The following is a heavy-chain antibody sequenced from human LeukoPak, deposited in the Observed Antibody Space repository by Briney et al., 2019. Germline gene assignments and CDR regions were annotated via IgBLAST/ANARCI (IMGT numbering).Heavy chain of an antibody. CDR1: GFIVNTNY. V-gene: IGHV3-53*01. D-gene: IGHD4-17*01. Sequence: GRSLRLSCAASGFIVNTNYMTWVRQAPWRGLEWVSFIYADGNTYYADPVKGRFTISRDISKNAVYLQMNSLRAEATAVYYCARDSYGDANFDSWGQGALVTVSS. CDR3: ARDSYGDANFDS. CDR2: IYADGNT. J-gene: IGHJ4*02.